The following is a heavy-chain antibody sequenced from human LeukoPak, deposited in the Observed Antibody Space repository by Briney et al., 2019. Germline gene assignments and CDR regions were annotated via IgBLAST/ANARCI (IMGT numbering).Heavy chain of an antibody. J-gene: IGHJ4*02. CDR2: ISGSGGST. CDR3: AKEKQWPDSKFDY. D-gene: IGHD6-19*01. Sequence: GGSLRLSCAASGFNFSSYAMSWVRQAPGKGLEWVSAISGSGGSTYYADSVKGRFTTSRDNSKNTLYLQMNSLRAEDTAVYYCAKEKQWPDSKFDYWGQGTLVTVSS. V-gene: IGHV3-23*01. CDR1: GFNFSSYA.